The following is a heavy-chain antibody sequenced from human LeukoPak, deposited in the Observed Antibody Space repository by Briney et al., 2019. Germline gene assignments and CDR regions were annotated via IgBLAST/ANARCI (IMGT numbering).Heavy chain of an antibody. CDR1: GFTFSSYS. CDR3: AREGYYGDYIDY. D-gene: IGHD4-17*01. J-gene: IGHJ4*02. CDR2: ISSSSSYI. Sequence: GGSLRLSCAASGFTFSSYSMNWVRQAPGKGLEWVSSISSSSSYIYYADSVKGRFTISRDNAKNSLYLQMNSLRAKDTAVYYCAREGYYGDYIDYWGQGTLVTVSS. V-gene: IGHV3-21*01.